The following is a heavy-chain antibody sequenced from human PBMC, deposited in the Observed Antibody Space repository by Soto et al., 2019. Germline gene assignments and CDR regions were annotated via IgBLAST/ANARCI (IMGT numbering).Heavy chain of an antibody. CDR3: ARGLCSGGSCSTQHYYYGMDV. J-gene: IGHJ6*02. D-gene: IGHD2-15*01. CDR2: MNPNSGNT. V-gene: IGHV1-8*01. CDR1: GYTFTSYD. Sequence: QVQLVQSGAEVKKPGASVKVSCKASGYTFTSYDINWVRQATGQGLEWMGWMNPNSGNTGYAQKFQGRVTMTRSTSISTAYMELSSLRSEDTAVYYCARGLCSGGSCSTQHYYYGMDVWGQGTTVTVSS.